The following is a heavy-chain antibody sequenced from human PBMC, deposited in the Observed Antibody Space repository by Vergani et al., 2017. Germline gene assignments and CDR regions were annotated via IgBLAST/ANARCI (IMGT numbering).Heavy chain of an antibody. CDR2: ICGSGGST. Sequence: EVQLLESGGGLVQPGGSLRLSCAASGFTFSSYAMSWVRQAPGKGLEWVSAICGSGGSTYYADSVKGRFTISRDNSKNTLYLQMNSLRAEDTAVYYCAKVNTAMVTFVALDYWSQGTLVTVSS. CDR1: GFTFSSYA. V-gene: IGHV3-23*01. CDR3: AKVNTAMVTFVALDY. J-gene: IGHJ4*02. D-gene: IGHD5-18*01.